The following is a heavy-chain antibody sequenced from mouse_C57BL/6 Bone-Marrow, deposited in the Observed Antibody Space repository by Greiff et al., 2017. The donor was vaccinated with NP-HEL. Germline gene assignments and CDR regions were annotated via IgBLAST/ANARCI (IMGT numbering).Heavy chain of an antibody. CDR2: IYPGSGST. Sequence: QVQLQQPGAELVKPGASVKMSCKASGYTFTSYWITWVKQRPGQGLEWIGDIYPGSGSTNYNEKFKSKATLTVDTSSSTAYMQLSSLTSEDSAVYYCAKEGAYDYESAMDYWGQGTSVTVSS. V-gene: IGHV1-55*01. CDR1: GYTFTSYW. J-gene: IGHJ4*01. D-gene: IGHD2-4*01. CDR3: AKEGAYDYESAMDY.